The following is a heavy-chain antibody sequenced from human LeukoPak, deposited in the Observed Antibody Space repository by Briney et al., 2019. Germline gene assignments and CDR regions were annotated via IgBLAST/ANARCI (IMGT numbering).Heavy chain of an antibody. V-gene: IGHV3-21*01. Sequence: KPGGSLRLSCAASGFTFSSYSMNWVHQAPGKGLEWVSSISSSSSYIYYADSVKGRFTISRENAKNSLYLQMNSLRAEDTAVYYCASWDYYDSSGYYPSDYWGQGTLVTVSS. D-gene: IGHD3-22*01. J-gene: IGHJ4*02. CDR3: ASWDYYDSSGYYPSDY. CDR2: ISSSSSYI. CDR1: GFTFSSYS.